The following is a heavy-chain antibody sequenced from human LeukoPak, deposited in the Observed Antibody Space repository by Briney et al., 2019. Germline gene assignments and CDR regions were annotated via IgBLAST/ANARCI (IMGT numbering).Heavy chain of an antibody. V-gene: IGHV4-59*04. Sequence: SETLSLTCTVSGGSISSYYWSWIRQPPGKGLEWIGSIYYSGSTYYNPSLKSRVTMSVDTSKNQFSLKVSSVTAADTAVYYCARTLGSSSTRFDYWGQGTLVTVSS. CDR1: GGSISSYY. CDR3: ARTLGSSSTRFDY. CDR2: IYYSGST. J-gene: IGHJ4*02. D-gene: IGHD2-2*01.